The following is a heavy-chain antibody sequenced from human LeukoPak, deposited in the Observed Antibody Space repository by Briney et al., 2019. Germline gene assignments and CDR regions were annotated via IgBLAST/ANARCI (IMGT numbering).Heavy chain of an antibody. Sequence: GWSLRLSCAASGFTFSTYSMTWVRQGPGKGLEGVSSIYPNGGSTFYADSVKGRFTISRDNSKNTLYLQMSSLRTEDTAIYYCAKDVVPDSGWDLDYWGQGTLVTVSS. J-gene: IGHJ4*02. V-gene: IGHV3-23*01. D-gene: IGHD6-19*01. CDR2: IYPNGGST. CDR3: AKDVVPDSGWDLDY. CDR1: GFTFSTYS.